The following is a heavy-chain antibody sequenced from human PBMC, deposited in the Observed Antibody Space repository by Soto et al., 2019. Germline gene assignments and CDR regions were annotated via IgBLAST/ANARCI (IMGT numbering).Heavy chain of an antibody. Sequence: GGSLRLSCAASGFTFSSYAMSWVRQAPGKGLEWVSAISGSGGSTYYADSVKGRFTISRDNSKNTLYLQMNSLRAEDTSVYYCAKEFRPTWNQLCYDYWGQGTLVTVSS. J-gene: IGHJ4*02. CDR2: ISGSGGST. D-gene: IGHD1-1*01. CDR3: AKEFRPTWNQLCYDY. CDR1: GFTFSSYA. V-gene: IGHV3-23*01.